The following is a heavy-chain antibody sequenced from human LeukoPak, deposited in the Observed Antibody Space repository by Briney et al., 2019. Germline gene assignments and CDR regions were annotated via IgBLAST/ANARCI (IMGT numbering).Heavy chain of an antibody. CDR2: ITSAGGYT. J-gene: IGHJ6*03. CDR1: GFTFSDYS. CDR3: ATSGGFVLPNAITGNWYMDV. Sequence: GRSLRLSCGASGFTFSDYSMNWVRQAPGKGLAWVASITSAGGYTYYADSVKGRFTISRDNAQNSLFLRMNSLRAEDTAVYFCATSGGFVLPNAITGNWYMDVWGRGTSVTVSS. V-gene: IGHV3-21*01. D-gene: IGHD2-2*01.